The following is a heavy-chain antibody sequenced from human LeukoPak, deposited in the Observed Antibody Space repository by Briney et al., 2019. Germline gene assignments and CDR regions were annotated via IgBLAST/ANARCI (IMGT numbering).Heavy chain of an antibody. CDR1: GFTFSSYA. CDR2: ISGSGGST. V-gene: IGHV3-23*01. J-gene: IGHJ5*02. CDR3: AEDRVPMIVVVMQS. Sequence: PGGSLRLSCAASGFTFSSYAMSWVRQAPGKGLEWVSAISGSGGSTYYADSVKGRFTISRDNSKNTLYLQMNSLRAEDTAVYYCAEDRVPMIVVVMQSWGQGTLVTVSS. D-gene: IGHD3-22*01.